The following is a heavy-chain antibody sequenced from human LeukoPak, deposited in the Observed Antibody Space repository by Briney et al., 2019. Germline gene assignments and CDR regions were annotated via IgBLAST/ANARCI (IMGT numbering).Heavy chain of an antibody. D-gene: IGHD6-19*01. CDR3: ARGRVADPHSWSV. Sequence: GASVKVSCKASGYTFTNYGITWVRQAPGQGLEWMGWISASNGDTHYSEKFQDRITVTTDTSTSTAYMELRNLRSDDTAVYYCARGRVADPHSWSVWGQGTLVTVSS. CDR2: ISASNGDT. CDR1: GYTFTNYG. J-gene: IGHJ4*02. V-gene: IGHV1-18*01.